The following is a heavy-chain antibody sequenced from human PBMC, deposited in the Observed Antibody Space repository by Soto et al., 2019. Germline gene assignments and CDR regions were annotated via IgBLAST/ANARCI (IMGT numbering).Heavy chain of an antibody. CDR1: GFTFSSYG. CDR2: ISYDGINK. J-gene: IGHJ4*02. V-gene: IGHV3-30*18. CDR3: AKTYNSSWYPTH. Sequence: PXXSLRLSCAASGFTFSSYGMHWVRQAPGRGLEWVAVISYDGINKYYADSVKGRFTISRDNSRNTVYLQMNSMRVEDTAVYYCAKTYNSSWYPTHWGQGTLVTVSS. D-gene: IGHD6-13*01.